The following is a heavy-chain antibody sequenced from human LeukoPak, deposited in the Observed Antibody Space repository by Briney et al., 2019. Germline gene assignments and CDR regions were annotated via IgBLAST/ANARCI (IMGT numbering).Heavy chain of an antibody. V-gene: IGHV1-46*01. J-gene: IGHJ3*02. CDR3: ARDEMATAFDI. Sequence: ASVKVSCKASGYTFTSYYMHWVRQAPGQGLEWMGIINPSGGSTSYAQKFQGRVTMTRDMSTSTVYMELSSLRSEDTAVYYCARDEMATAFDIWGQGTMVTVSS. CDR1: GYTFTSYY. D-gene: IGHD5-24*01. CDR2: INPSGGST.